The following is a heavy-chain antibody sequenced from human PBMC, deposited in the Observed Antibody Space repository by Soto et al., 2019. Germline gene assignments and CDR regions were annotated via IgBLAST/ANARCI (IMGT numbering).Heavy chain of an antibody. V-gene: IGHV3-33*01. D-gene: IGHD6-6*01. Sequence: GGSLRLSCAASGFTFSSYGMHWVRQAPGKGLEWVAVTWYDGSNKYYADSVKGRFTISRDNSKNTLYLQMNSLRAEDTAVYYCARDRDNSSSSGYWLDPWGQGTLVTVYS. CDR3: ARDRDNSSSSGYWLDP. J-gene: IGHJ5*02. CDR1: GFTFSSYG. CDR2: TWYDGSNK.